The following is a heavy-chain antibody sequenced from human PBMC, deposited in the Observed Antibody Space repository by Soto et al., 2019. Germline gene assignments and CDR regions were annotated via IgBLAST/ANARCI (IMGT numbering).Heavy chain of an antibody. CDR2: IYHSGTS. V-gene: IGHV4-38-2*01. CDR1: GYSISSAYY. J-gene: IGHJ5*02. D-gene: IGHD6-13*01. CDR3: ARSLFSSSWYAGS. Sequence: PSETLSLTCAVSGYSISSAYYWTWIRQPPGKGLEWVGSIYHSGTSYYNPSLKGRVTISIDTSKNQFSLNLTSVTAADTAVYYCARSLFSSSWYAGSWGQGSLVTVSS.